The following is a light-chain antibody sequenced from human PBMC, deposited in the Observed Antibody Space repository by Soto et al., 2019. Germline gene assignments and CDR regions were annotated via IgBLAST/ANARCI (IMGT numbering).Light chain of an antibody. CDR1: QSVSTY. Sequence: EIVLTQSPATLSLSPGERATLSCRASQSVSTYLAWYQQKPGQAPRLLIYDASNRATGIPARFSGSGSGTDFTLTISSLEPEYFAVYYCKQRSNWPRGTFGQGTKLEIK. V-gene: IGKV3-11*01. J-gene: IGKJ2*02. CDR2: DAS. CDR3: KQRSNWPRGT.